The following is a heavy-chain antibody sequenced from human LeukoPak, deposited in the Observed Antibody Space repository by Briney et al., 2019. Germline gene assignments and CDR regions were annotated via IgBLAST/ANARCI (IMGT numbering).Heavy chain of an antibody. D-gene: IGHD2-2*02. J-gene: IGHJ5*02. CDR2: ISAYNGNT. CDR3: ARVVPAAIQNWFDP. CDR1: GYTFTSYG. V-gene: IGHV1-18*01. Sequence: ASVKVSCKASGYTFTSYGISWVRQAPGQGLEWMGWISAYNGNTNYAQKLQGRVTMTTDTSTSTAYMELRSLRSDDTAVYYCARVVPAAIQNWFDPWGQGTLVTVSS.